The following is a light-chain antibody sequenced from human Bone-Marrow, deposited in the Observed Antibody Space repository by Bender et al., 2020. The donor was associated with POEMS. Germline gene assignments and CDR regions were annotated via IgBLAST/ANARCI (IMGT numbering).Light chain of an antibody. Sequence: QSVLTQPPSVSGAPGQRVTISCTGSSSNIGAGFDVHWYQQLPGTAPKLLISTNTNRPSGVPDRFSGSKSGTSASLAITGLQAEDEADYYCQSYDSSLLAYVFGIGTKVTVL. CDR3: QSYDSSLLAYV. V-gene: IGLV1-40*01. CDR2: TNT. J-gene: IGLJ1*01. CDR1: SSNIGAGFD.